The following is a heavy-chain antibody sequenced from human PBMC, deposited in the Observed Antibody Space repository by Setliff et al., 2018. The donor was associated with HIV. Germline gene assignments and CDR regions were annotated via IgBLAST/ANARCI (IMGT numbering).Heavy chain of an antibody. J-gene: IGHJ5*02. CDR2: ISSSGSTK. CDR1: GFTFSDSY. Sequence: GGSLRLSCAASGFTFSDSYMSWIRQAPGKGFEWISYISSSGSTKYHADSVEGRFTISRDNSKNTLYLQMNSLRSEDSAVYYCAKDRDYGDNLLLLNWFDPWGQGTLVTVSS. CDR3: AKDRDYGDNLLLLNWFDP. V-gene: IGHV3-11*04. D-gene: IGHD4-17*01.